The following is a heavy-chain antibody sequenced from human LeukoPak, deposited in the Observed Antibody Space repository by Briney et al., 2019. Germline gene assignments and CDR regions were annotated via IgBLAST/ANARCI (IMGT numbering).Heavy chain of an antibody. CDR3: AREQYNSLYSDY. Sequence: GGSLRLSCAASGFTFSSFAMHWVRQAPGKGLEWVAIISYGGSKKYYADSVKGRFTISRDNSKNTLFLQMDSLRGEDTAVYYCAREQYNSLYSDYWGQGTLVTVSS. CDR1: GFTFSSFA. J-gene: IGHJ4*02. D-gene: IGHD1-14*01. CDR2: ISYGGSKK. V-gene: IGHV3-30*04.